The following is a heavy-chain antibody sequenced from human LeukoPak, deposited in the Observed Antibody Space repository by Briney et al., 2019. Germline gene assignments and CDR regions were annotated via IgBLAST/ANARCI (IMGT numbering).Heavy chain of an antibody. CDR1: GFAFSGRE. D-gene: IGHD5-12*01. CDR2: ISSNGKTI. J-gene: IGHJ4*02. CDR3: VRASYTGFDLHFDQ. V-gene: IGHV3-48*03. Sequence: GGSLRLSCSASGFAFSGREMAWVRQAPGKGLEWVSYISSNGKTILHADSVKGRITISRDNAKKSLYPQLGGLRGEDIAFYYCVRASYTGFDLHFDQWGQGTLVTVSS.